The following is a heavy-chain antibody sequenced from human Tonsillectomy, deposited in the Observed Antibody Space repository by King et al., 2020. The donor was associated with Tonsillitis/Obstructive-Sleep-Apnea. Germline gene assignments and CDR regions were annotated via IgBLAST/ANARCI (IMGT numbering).Heavy chain of an antibody. CDR3: ARHLYFYDTSGYSQFDP. CDR2: IYYTGTT. V-gene: IGHV4-39*01. CDR1: GGSINSSSYY. Sequence: QLQESGPGLVKPSETLSLTCTVSGGSINSSSYYWGWVRQPPGKGLEWIGSIYYTGTTSYNPSLKSRVTLYVDTSKKQFSLKLSSVTAADTAVYYCARHLYFYDTSGYSQFDPWDQGTLVTVSS. D-gene: IGHD3-22*01. J-gene: IGHJ5*02.